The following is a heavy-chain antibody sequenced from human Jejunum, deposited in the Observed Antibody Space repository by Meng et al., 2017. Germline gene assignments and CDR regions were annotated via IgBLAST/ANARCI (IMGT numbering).Heavy chain of an antibody. J-gene: IGHJ2*01. V-gene: IGHV3-20*04. CDR1: GFKFGAYV. CDR3: AKTGVSSRLSSYKFWYFDL. Sequence: GESLKISCVASGFKFGAYVMTWVRQVPGKGLEWVSNINWNGGITEYGDSVKGRFTISRDNAKNSLHLQMNSLTADDTALYSCAKTGVSSRLSSYKFWYFDLWGRGTLVTVSS. CDR2: INWNGGIT. D-gene: IGHD6-13*01.